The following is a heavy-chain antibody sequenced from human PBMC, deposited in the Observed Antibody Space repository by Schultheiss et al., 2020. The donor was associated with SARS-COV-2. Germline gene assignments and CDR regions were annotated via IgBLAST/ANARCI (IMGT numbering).Heavy chain of an antibody. CDR1: GFTFSSYA. CDR3: AREETTVTTYNYYGMDV. D-gene: IGHD4-17*01. CDR2: ISYDGSNK. V-gene: IGHV3-30*14. Sequence: GGSLRLSCAASGFTFSSYAMHWVRQAPGKGLEWVAVISYDGSNKYYADSVKGRFTISRDNAKNSLYLQMNSLRAEDTAVYYCAREETTVTTYNYYGMDVWGQGTAVTVSS. J-gene: IGHJ6*02.